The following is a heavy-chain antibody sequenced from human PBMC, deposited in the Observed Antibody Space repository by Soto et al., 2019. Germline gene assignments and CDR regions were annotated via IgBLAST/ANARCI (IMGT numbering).Heavy chain of an antibody. CDR2: IIPIFGTA. J-gene: IGHJ5*02. D-gene: IGHD5-12*01. CDR1: GGTFSSYA. Sequence: SVKVSCKASGGTFSSYAISWVRQAPGQGLEWMGGIIPIFGTANYAQKFQGRVTITADESTSTAYMELSSLRSEDTAVYYCASTRGDTVATIKNWFDPWGQGTLVTVSS. CDR3: ASTRGDTVATIKNWFDP. V-gene: IGHV1-69*13.